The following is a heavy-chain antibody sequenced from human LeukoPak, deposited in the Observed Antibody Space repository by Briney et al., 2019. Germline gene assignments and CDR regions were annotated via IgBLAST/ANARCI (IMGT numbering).Heavy chain of an antibody. CDR1: GFTFSSYW. Sequence: GGSLRLSCAASGFTFSSYWMHWVRQAPGKGLVWVSRINTVGSSTTYADSVKGRFTISRDNAKNTLYLQINSLRAEDTAVYYCARDANGSPDYWGQGTQVTVSS. D-gene: IGHD1-26*01. CDR2: INTVGSST. J-gene: IGHJ4*02. V-gene: IGHV3-74*01. CDR3: ARDANGSPDY.